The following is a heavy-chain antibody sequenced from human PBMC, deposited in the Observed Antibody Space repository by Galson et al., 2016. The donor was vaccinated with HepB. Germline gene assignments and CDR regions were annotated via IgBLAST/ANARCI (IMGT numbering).Heavy chain of an antibody. CDR2: ISSSGDAT. Sequence: SLRLSCAASGFTFTTYALSWVRQAPGKGLEWVSAISSSGDATYYTDSVQGRSSISRDNAKSSLFLQMNSLRDEDTAVYYCAREESSGSYCNYWGQGTLVTVSS. CDR3: AREESSGSYCNY. CDR1: GFTFTTYA. D-gene: IGHD1-26*01. J-gene: IGHJ4*02. V-gene: IGHV3-23*01.